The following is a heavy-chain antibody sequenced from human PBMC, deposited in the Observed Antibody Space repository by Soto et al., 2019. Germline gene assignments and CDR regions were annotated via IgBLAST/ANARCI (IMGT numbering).Heavy chain of an antibody. CDR2: ISSSSNVT. CDR3: TTSVGASGYEFY. CDR1: GFTFSSYS. Sequence: EVQLVESGGGLVQPRGSLRLSCVASGFTFSSYSMNWVRQAPGQGLEWVSYISSSSNVTYYADSVKGRFTISRDNAKNSLYLQMNSLRDEDTAVYYCTTSVGASGYEFYWGQGTLVTVSS. D-gene: IGHD5-12*01. V-gene: IGHV3-48*02. J-gene: IGHJ4*02.